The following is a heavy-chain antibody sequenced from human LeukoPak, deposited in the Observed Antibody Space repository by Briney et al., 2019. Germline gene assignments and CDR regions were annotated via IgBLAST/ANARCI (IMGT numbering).Heavy chain of an antibody. CDR3: ASSIGATGDY. V-gene: IGHV3-64*01. J-gene: IGHJ4*02. CDR2: ISSNGGST. D-gene: IGHD3-22*01. Sequence: GGSLRLSCAASGFTFSSYAMHWVRQAPGKGLEYVSAISSNGGSTYYANSVKGRFTISRDNSKNTLYLQMGSLRAEDMAVYYCASSIGATGDYWGQGTLVTVSS. CDR1: GFTFSSYA.